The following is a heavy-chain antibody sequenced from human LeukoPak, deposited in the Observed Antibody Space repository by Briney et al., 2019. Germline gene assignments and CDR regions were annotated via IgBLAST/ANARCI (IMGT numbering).Heavy chain of an antibody. CDR3: ARGVAWGGDLGGYFDL. CDR2: MIPLFGTS. CDR1: GGTFRSLA. V-gene: IGHV1-69*05. J-gene: IGHJ4*02. Sequence: SVKVSCKASGGTFRSLALTWVRLAPGQRLEWMGGMIPLFGTSSHAQNFQGRITMTTDESTSTAFLELSSLTSEDTAVYYCARGVAWGGDLGGYFDLWGQGTLVTVS. D-gene: IGHD3-10*01.